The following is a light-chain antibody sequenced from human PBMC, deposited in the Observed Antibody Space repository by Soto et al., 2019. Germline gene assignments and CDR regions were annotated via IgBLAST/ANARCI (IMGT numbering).Light chain of an antibody. J-gene: IGLJ1*01. V-gene: IGLV2-14*01. CDR3: SSYTSSSTLGGV. CDR2: DVS. Sequence: QSALTQHASVSGSPGQSITISCTGTSSDVGGYNYVSWYQQHPGKAPKLMIYDVSNRPSGVSNRFSGSKSGNTASLTISGLQAEDEADYYCSSYTSSSTLGGVFGTGTKLTVL. CDR1: SSDVGGYNY.